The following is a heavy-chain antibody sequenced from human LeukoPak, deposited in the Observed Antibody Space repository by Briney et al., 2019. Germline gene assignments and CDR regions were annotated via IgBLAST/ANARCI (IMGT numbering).Heavy chain of an antibody. CDR1: GFTFSKFA. V-gene: IGHV3-23*01. Sequence: PGGSLRLSCAASGFTFSKFAMSWVRQAPGKGLEYVSGISGSGARTYYADSVRGRFTISRDNAKNSLFLQMNSLRAEDTAVYYCTRDQYHDSSGYGGYWGQGTLVTVSP. CDR3: TRDQYHDSSGYGGY. D-gene: IGHD3-22*01. CDR2: ISGSGART. J-gene: IGHJ4*02.